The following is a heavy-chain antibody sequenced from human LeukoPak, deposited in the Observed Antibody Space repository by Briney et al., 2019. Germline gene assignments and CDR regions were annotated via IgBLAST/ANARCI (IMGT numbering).Heavy chain of an antibody. V-gene: IGHV4-34*01. J-gene: IGHJ3*02. CDR3: ARRVVVAVGAFDI. D-gene: IGHD2-15*01. Sequence: SETLSLTCAVYGGSFSGYYWSWIRQPPGKGLEWIGEINHSGSTNYNPSLKSRVTISVDTSKNQFSLKLSSVTAADTAVYYCARRVVVAVGAFDIWGQGTMVTVSS. CDR2: INHSGST. CDR1: GGSFSGYY.